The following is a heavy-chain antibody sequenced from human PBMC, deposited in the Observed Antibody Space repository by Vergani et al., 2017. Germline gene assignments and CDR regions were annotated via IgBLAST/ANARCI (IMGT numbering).Heavy chain of an antibody. CDR2: INPDSGGT. Sequence: QVQLVQSGAEVKKPGASVKVSCKASGYTFIDYYIHWVRQAPGQGLEWMGWINPDSGGTNYAQNFQGRVTMTRDTSTSTVYMELSSLRSEDTAVYFCASGGYNDAFDLWGQGTMVTVSS. V-gene: IGHV1-2*02. CDR1: GYTFIDYY. J-gene: IGHJ3*01. D-gene: IGHD2-15*01. CDR3: ASGGYNDAFDL.